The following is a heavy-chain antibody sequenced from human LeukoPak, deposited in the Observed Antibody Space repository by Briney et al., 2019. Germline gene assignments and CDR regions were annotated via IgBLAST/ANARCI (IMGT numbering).Heavy chain of an antibody. CDR3: ARSTDSSGWYGGNYFDY. Sequence: GGSLRLSCAASGFTFSSYSMDWVRPAPGKGLEWVSSISSSSSYIYYADSVKGRFTISRDNAKNSLYLQMNSLRAEDTAVYYCARSTDSSGWYGGNYFDYWGQGTLVTVSS. D-gene: IGHD6-19*01. V-gene: IGHV3-21*01. J-gene: IGHJ4*02. CDR2: ISSSSSYI. CDR1: GFTFSSYS.